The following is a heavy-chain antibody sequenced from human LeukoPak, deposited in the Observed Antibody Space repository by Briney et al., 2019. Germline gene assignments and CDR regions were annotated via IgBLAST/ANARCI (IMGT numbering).Heavy chain of an antibody. Sequence: ASVKVSCKASGYTFTSYGISWVRQAPGQGLEWMGWISAYNGNTNYAQKLQGRVTMTTDTSTSTAYMELRSLRSDDTAVYYCARDPYYYDSSGYYPRGPYYYYYMDVWGKGTTATVSS. CDR3: ARDPYYYDSSGYYPRGPYYYYYMDV. CDR1: GYTFTSYG. J-gene: IGHJ6*03. D-gene: IGHD3-22*01. CDR2: ISAYNGNT. V-gene: IGHV1-18*01.